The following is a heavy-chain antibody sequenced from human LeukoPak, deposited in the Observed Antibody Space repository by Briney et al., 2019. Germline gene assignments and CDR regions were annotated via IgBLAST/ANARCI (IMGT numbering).Heavy chain of an antibody. CDR3: ARGQTYYYDSSGYSFYYYYYMDV. V-gene: IGHV1-69*05. Sequence: SVKVSCKASGGTFSSYAISWVRQAPGQGLEWMGGIIPIFGTANYAQKFQGRVTITTDESTSTAYMELSSLRSEDAAVYYCARGQTYYYDSSGYSFYYYYYMDVWGKGTTVTVSS. CDR1: GGTFSSYA. J-gene: IGHJ6*03. D-gene: IGHD3-22*01. CDR2: IIPIFGTA.